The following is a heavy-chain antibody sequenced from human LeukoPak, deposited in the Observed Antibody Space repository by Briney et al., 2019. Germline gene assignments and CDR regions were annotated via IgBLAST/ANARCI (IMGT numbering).Heavy chain of an antibody. Sequence: SVKVSCKASGGTFSSYAISWVRQAPGQGLEWMGGIIPIFGTANYAQKCHDRVTITADESTSTAYMELSSLRSEDTAVYYCARRTIFGVANQETFDYWGQGTLVTVSS. D-gene: IGHD3-3*01. V-gene: IGHV1-69*13. CDR3: ARRTIFGVANQETFDY. CDR1: GGTFSSYA. CDR2: IIPIFGTA. J-gene: IGHJ4*02.